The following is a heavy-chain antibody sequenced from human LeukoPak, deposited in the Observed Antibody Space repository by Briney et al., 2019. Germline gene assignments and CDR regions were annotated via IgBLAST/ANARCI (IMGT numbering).Heavy chain of an antibody. J-gene: IGHJ3*02. V-gene: IGHV1-46*01. Sequence: ASVKVSCKASGYTFIRYYMHWVRQAPGQGLEWMGIINPSGGSTSYAQKFQGRVTMTRDTSTSTVYMELSRLRSEDTAVYYCARGVDTAMSKRGGAFDIWGQGTMVTVSS. CDR2: INPSGGST. D-gene: IGHD5-18*01. CDR1: GYTFIRYY. CDR3: ARGVDTAMSKRGGAFDI.